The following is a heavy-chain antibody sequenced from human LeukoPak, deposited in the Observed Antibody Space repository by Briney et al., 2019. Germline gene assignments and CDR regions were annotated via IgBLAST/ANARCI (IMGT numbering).Heavy chain of an antibody. J-gene: IGHJ4*02. V-gene: IGHV3-20*04. CDR2: INWNGGNT. D-gene: IGHD4-11*01. CDR3: ARVASNYDFDY. CDR1: GFTFDDYG. Sequence: GGSLRLSCAASGFTFDDYGMTWVRQAPGKGLDWVSGINWNGGNTGYADSVKGRFTISRDNAQNSLYLQMNSLRAEDTALYYCARVASNYDFDYWGQGTLVSVSS.